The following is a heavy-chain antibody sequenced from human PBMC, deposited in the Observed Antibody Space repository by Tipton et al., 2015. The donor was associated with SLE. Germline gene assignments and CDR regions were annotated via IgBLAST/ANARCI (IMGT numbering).Heavy chain of an antibody. Sequence: TLSLTCTVSGGSISSSGYYWGWIRQPPGKGLEWIGNIYYSGSTYCNPSLKSRVTISVDTSKNQFSLKLSSVTAADTAIYYCARVTGHSSGWYGWVDYWGQGTLFTVSS. CDR3: ARVTGHSSGWYGWVDY. J-gene: IGHJ4*02. CDR1: GGSISSSGYY. V-gene: IGHV4-39*07. CDR2: IYYSGST. D-gene: IGHD6-19*01.